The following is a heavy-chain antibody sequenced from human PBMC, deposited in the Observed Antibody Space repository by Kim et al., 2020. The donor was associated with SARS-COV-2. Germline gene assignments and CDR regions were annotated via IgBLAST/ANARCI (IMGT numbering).Heavy chain of an antibody. Sequence: SETLSLTCTVSGGSISSGDYYWSWIRQPPGKGLEWIGYIYYSGSTYYNPSLKSRVTISVDTSKNQFSLKLSSVTAADTAVYYCARYYYYDSSGYYHEGFYFDYWGQGTLVTVSS. J-gene: IGHJ4*02. CDR2: IYYSGST. CDR3: ARYYYYDSSGYYHEGFYFDY. D-gene: IGHD3-22*01. CDR1: GGSISSGDYY. V-gene: IGHV4-30-4*01.